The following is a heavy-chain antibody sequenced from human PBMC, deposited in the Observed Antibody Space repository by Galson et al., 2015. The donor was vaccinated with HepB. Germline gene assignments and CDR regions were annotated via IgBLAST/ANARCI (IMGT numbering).Heavy chain of an antibody. Sequence: SLRLSCAASGFTFSTYWMNWVRQSPEKGLQWVANIKQDESEKNYVDSVRGRFTISRDNAKNSLFLQMDSLRAEDTAVYYCARAPEYSSSVGISFDFWGQAILVTVSS. CDR2: IKQDESEK. D-gene: IGHD6-13*01. V-gene: IGHV3-7*01. J-gene: IGHJ4*02. CDR3: ARAPEYSSSVGISFDF. CDR1: GFTFSTYW.